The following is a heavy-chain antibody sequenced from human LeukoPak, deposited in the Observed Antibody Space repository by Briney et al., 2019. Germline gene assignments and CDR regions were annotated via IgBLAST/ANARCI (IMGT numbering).Heavy chain of an antibody. CDR1: GGSISSSSYH. J-gene: IGHJ4*02. CDR2: IYYSGST. CDR3: ARHLRHLDY. V-gene: IGHV4-39*01. Sequence: SETLSLTCTVSGGSISSSSYHWGWIRQPPGKGLEWIGSIYYSGSTYYNPSLKSRVTISVDTSKNQFSLKLSSVTAADTAVYYCARHLRHLDYWGQGTLVTVSS. D-gene: IGHD4-17*01.